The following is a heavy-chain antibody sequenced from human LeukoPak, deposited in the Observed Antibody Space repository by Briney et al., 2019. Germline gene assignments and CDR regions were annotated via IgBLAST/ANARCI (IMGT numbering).Heavy chain of an antibody. V-gene: IGHV4-61*02. D-gene: IGHD3-3*01. CDR3: ARTEEWLLDWFDP. Sequence: PSETLSLTCTVSGGSISSGSYYWSWIRQPAGKGLEWIGRIYTSGSTNYNPSLKSRVTISVDTSKNQFSLKLSSVTAADTAVYYCARTEEWLLDWFDPWGQGTLVTVSS. J-gene: IGHJ5*02. CDR2: IYTSGST. CDR1: GGSISSGSYY.